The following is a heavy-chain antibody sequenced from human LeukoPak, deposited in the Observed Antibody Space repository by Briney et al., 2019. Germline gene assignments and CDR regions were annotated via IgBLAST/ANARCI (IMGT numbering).Heavy chain of an antibody. V-gene: IGHV4-59*01. Sequence: PSETLSLTCTVSGGSISSYYWSWIRQPPGKGLEWIGYIYYSGSTNYNPSLKSRVTISVDTSKNQFSLKLSSVTAADTAVYYCARWSIAAADDAFDIWGQGTVVTVSS. CDR3: ARWSIAAADDAFDI. D-gene: IGHD6-13*01. CDR1: GGSISSYY. CDR2: IYYSGST. J-gene: IGHJ3*02.